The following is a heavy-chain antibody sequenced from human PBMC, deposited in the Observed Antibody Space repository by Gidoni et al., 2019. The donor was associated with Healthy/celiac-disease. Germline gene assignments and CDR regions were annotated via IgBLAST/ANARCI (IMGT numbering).Heavy chain of an antibody. Sequence: EVQLLESGGGLVPPVGSLRLSCAASGFTFRSYAMSWVRQAPGKGLEWVSAISGSGGSTYYADSVKGRFTISRDNPKNTLYLQMNSRRAEDTAVYYCAKDMAVAAPGLWGQGTLVTVSS. J-gene: IGHJ4*02. D-gene: IGHD6-19*01. CDR1: GFTFRSYA. CDR2: ISGSGGST. V-gene: IGHV3-23*01. CDR3: AKDMAVAAPGL.